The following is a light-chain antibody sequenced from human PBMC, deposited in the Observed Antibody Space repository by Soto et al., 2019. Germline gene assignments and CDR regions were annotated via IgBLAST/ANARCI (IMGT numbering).Light chain of an antibody. CDR1: QSVSSY. CDR3: QQRSNWHLT. V-gene: IGKV3-11*01. Sequence: EIVLTQSPATLSLSPGERATLSCRASQSVSSYLAWYQQKPGQAPRLLIYDASNRATGIPARFSGSGSGTDFTLTISSLEPEDFAVYYCQQRSNWHLTFGGGTKVKIK. CDR2: DAS. J-gene: IGKJ4*01.